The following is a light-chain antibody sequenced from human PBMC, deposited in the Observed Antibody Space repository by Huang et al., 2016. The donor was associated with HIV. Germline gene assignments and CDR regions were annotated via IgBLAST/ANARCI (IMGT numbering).Light chain of an antibody. Sequence: EIVLTQSPATLSLSPGARATLSCRASQSVSSYLAWYQQKPGQAPRLLIYDAYNRATGIPARFSGSGSGTDFTLTISSLEPEDFAVYYCQQRSNWPPAFGQGTRLEIK. CDR3: QQRSNWPPA. J-gene: IGKJ5*01. CDR1: QSVSSY. CDR2: DAY. V-gene: IGKV3-11*01.